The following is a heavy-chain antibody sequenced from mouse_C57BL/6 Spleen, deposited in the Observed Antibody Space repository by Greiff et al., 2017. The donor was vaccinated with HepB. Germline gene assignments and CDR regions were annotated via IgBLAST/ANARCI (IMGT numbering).Heavy chain of an antibody. CDR3: TRWAKDFDY. CDR2: IDPETGGT. CDR1: GYTFTDYE. D-gene: IGHD3-1*01. J-gene: IGHJ2*01. V-gene: IGHV1-15*01. Sequence: VKLMESGAELVRPGASVTLSCKASGYTFTDYEMHWVKQTPVHGLEWIGAIDPETGGTAYNQKFKGKAILTADKSSSTAYMELRSLTSEDSAVYYCTRWAKDFDYWGQGTTLTVSS.